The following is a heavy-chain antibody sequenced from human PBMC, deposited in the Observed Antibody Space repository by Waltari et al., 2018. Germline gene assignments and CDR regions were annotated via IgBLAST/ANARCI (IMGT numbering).Heavy chain of an antibody. CDR2: INHSGST. CDR3: ATPLAYCGGDCYSPLDAFDI. D-gene: IGHD2-21*01. Sequence: QVQLQQWGAGLLKPSETLSLTCAVYGGSFSGYYWSWIRQPPGKGLEWIGEINHSGSTNYNQSLKSRVTISVDTSKNQFSLKLSSVTAADTAVYYCATPLAYCGGDCYSPLDAFDIWGQGTMVTVSS. V-gene: IGHV4-34*01. J-gene: IGHJ3*02. CDR1: GGSFSGYY.